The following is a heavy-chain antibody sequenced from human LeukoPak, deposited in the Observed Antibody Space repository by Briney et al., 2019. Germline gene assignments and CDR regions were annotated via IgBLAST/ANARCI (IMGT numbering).Heavy chain of an antibody. CDR3: AREGITGTYGRSYNWFDP. CDR2: IYYSGST. D-gene: IGHD1-7*01. Sequence: PGGSLRLSCAASGFIFSGHVMHWVRQAPGKGLEWIGYIYYSGSTNYNPSLKSRVTISVDTSKNQFSLKLSSVTAADTAVYYCAREGITGTYGRSYNWFDPWGQGTLVTVSS. V-gene: IGHV4-59*11. J-gene: IGHJ5*02. CDR1: GFIFSGHV.